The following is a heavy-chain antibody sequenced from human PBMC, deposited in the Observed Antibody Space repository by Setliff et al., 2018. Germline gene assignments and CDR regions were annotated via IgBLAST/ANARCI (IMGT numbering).Heavy chain of an antibody. Sequence: ASVKVSCKASGYTFTGYYMHWVRQAPGQGLEWMGWINPNSGGTNYAQKFQGWVTMTRDTSISTAYMELSRLRSDDTAVYYCARRRYYYDSSGYRWGGFYFDYWGQGTLGTVPQ. V-gene: IGHV1-2*04. CDR1: GYTFTGYY. CDR2: INPNSGGT. J-gene: IGHJ4*02. CDR3: ARRRYYYDSSGYRWGGFYFDY. D-gene: IGHD3-22*01.